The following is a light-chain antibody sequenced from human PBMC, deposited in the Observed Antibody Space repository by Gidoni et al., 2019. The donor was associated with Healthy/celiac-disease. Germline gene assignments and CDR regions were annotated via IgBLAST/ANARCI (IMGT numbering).Light chain of an antibody. V-gene: IGLV3-1*01. CDR2: QDS. CDR3: QAWDSSTHVV. J-gene: IGLJ2*01. Sequence: SYELTQPPSVSVSPGQTASIPCSGDKLGDKYACWYHQKPGQSPVLVIYQDSKRPSGIPERFSGSNSGNTATLTISGTQAMDEADYYCQAWDSSTHVVFGGGTKLTVL. CDR1: KLGDKY.